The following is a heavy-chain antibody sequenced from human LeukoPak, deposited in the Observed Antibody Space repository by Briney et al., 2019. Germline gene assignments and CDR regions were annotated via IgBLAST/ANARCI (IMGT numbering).Heavy chain of an antibody. CDR3: ARQMMTTVTTGYYYYMDV. Sequence: GGSLRLSCAASGFTFSSYSMNWVRQAPGKGLEWVSSISSSSSYIYYADSVKGRFTISRDNAKNSLYLQMNSLRAEDTAVYYCARQMMTTVTTGYYYYMDVWGKGTTVTISS. CDR1: GFTFSSYS. D-gene: IGHD4-17*01. V-gene: IGHV3-21*01. J-gene: IGHJ6*03. CDR2: ISSSSSYI.